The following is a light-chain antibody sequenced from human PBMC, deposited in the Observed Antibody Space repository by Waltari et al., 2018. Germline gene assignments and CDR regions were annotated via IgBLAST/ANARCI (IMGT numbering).Light chain of an antibody. V-gene: IGLV2-14*03. CDR2: DVT. CDR3: SSYASSATVI. J-gene: IGLJ2*01. CDR1: GNDAGGHNY. Sequence: QSALTQPASVSGSPGQSITTSSSGTGNDAGGHNYVSWYQQHPGKVPNPVIYDVTKRPSGVSNRFSGSKSDNAASLTISGLQPEDEADYYCSSYASSATVIFGGGTKLTVL.